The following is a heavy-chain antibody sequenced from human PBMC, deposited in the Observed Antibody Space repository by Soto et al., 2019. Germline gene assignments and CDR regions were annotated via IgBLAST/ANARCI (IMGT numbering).Heavy chain of an antibody. Sequence: ASVKVSCKGSGYSFTSYWIGWVRQMPGKDLEWMGIIYPGDSDTRYSPSFQGQVTISADKHISTAYLQWSSLKASDTAMYYCARLTRSISCPDYWGQGTLVTVSS. J-gene: IGHJ4*02. D-gene: IGHD2-2*01. CDR3: ARLTRSISCPDY. CDR1: GYSFTSYW. CDR2: IYPGDSDT. V-gene: IGHV5-51*04.